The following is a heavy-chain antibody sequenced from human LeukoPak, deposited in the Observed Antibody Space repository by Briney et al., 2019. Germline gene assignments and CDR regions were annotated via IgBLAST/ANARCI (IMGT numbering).Heavy chain of an antibody. CDR1: GASISTYF. CDR3: ARGSRVIMVRDLYYFDY. D-gene: IGHD3-10*01. J-gene: IGHJ4*02. Sequence: SEALSVTCTVSGASISTYFWCWIRQRPGEGLEWIGYIQYSGNTNYNPTLKSRATISAATSKIQFSLQLKTVTPEDTAVYYCARGSRVIMVRDLYYFDYWGQGTLVTVSS. CDR2: IQYSGNT. V-gene: IGHV4-59*12.